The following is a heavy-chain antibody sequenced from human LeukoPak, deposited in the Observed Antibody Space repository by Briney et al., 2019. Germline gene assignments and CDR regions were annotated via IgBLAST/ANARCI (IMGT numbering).Heavy chain of an antibody. CDR1: GGSISSYY. V-gene: IGHV4-59*12. CDR2: IYYSGST. Sequence: PSETLSLTCTVSGGSISSYYWSWIRQPPGKGLEWIGYIYYSGSTNYNPSLKSRVTISVDKSKNQFSLKLSSVTAADTAVYYCARPYDSSGYNAFDIWGQGTMVTVSS. J-gene: IGHJ3*02. CDR3: ARPYDSSGYNAFDI. D-gene: IGHD3-22*01.